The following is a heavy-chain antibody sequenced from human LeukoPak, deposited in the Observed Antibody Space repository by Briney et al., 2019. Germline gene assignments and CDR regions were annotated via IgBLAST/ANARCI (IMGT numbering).Heavy chain of an antibody. Sequence: GGSLRLSCAASGFTFSSYGMHWVRQAPGKGLEWVAVIWYDGSNKYYADSVKGRFTISRDNSKNTLYLQMNSLRAEDTAVYYCARRAAADVYYYYYGMDVWGQGTTVTVSS. V-gene: IGHV3-33*01. CDR1: GFTFSSYG. J-gene: IGHJ6*02. CDR3: ARRAAADVYYYYYGMDV. D-gene: IGHD6-13*01. CDR2: IWYDGSNK.